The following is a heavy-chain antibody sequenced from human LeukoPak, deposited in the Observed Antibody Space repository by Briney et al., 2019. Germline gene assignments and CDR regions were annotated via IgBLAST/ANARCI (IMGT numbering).Heavy chain of an antibody. Sequence: GRSLRLSCAASGFTFDDYAMHWVRHAPGKGLEWVSGISWNSGSIGYADSVKGRFTISRDNAKNSLYLQMNSLRAEDTALYYCAKDKFPYYDFWSGYRDYWGQGTLVTVSS. V-gene: IGHV3-9*01. CDR1: GFTFDDYA. D-gene: IGHD3-3*01. CDR3: AKDKFPYYDFWSGYRDY. CDR2: ISWNSGSI. J-gene: IGHJ4*02.